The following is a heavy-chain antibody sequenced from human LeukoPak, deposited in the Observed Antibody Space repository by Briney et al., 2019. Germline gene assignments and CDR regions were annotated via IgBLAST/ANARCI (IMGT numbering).Heavy chain of an antibody. J-gene: IGHJ4*02. V-gene: IGHV3-7*01. CDR1: GFTFSNAW. Sequence: GGSLRLSCAASGFTFSNAWMSWVRQAPGKGLEWVANIKQDGSEKYYVDSVKGRFTISRDNAKNSLYLQMNSLRAEDTAVYYCARYPPFDYWGQGTLVTVSS. CDR3: ARYPPFDY. CDR2: IKQDGSEK.